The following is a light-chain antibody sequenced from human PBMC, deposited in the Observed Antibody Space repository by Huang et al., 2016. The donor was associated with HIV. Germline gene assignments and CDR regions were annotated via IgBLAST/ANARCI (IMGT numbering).Light chain of an antibody. CDR3: HQYNNWLLS. CDR1: RSVSTN. CDR2: GSS. V-gene: IGKV3-15*01. J-gene: IGKJ4*01. Sequence: EILMTQSPATLSVSPGKRVTLSCRANRSVSTNLAWYHQRPGQAPRLLIYGSSTRAPGIPARFSGRGSGTDFSLTISSLQSEDFAVYYCHQYNNWLLSFGGGTRVDI.